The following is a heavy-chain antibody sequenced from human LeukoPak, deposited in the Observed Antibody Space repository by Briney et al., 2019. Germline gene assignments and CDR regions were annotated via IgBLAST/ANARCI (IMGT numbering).Heavy chain of an antibody. V-gene: IGHV4-4*02. J-gene: IGHJ5*02. CDR2: IYHSGST. D-gene: IGHD1-1*01. Sequence: SETLSLTCAVSGGSISSSNWWSWVRQPPGKGLEWIGEIYHSGSTNYNPSLKSRVTISVDKSKNQFSLKLSSVTAADTAVYYCARETGTTLRWFDPWGQGTLVTVSS. CDR1: GGSISSSNW. CDR3: ARETGTTLRWFDP.